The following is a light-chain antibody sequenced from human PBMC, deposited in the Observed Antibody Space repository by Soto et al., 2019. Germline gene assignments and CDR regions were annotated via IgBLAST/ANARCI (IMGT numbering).Light chain of an antibody. V-gene: IGKV3-20*01. J-gene: IGKJ1*01. CDR3: QQYGRSPWT. CDR1: QSVSSSY. Sequence: EIVLTQPPGTLSLSPGDRATLSCRASQSVSSSYLAWYQQKPGQAPGLLIYGASSRATGIPDRFSGSGSGTDFTLTISRLEPEDFAVYYCQQYGRSPWTVGQGTKVDIK. CDR2: GAS.